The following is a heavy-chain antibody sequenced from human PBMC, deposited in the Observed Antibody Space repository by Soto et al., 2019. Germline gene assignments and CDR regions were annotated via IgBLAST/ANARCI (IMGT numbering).Heavy chain of an antibody. D-gene: IGHD2-15*01. CDR3: AGYCSGGSCESYYYYGMDV. Sequence: VGSLRLSCAASGFTFSSYAMHWVRQAPGKGLEWVAVISYDGSNKYYADSVKGRFTISRDSSKNTLYLQMNSLRAEDTAVYYCAGYCSGGSCESYYYYGMDVWGQGTTVTVSS. CDR1: GFTFSSYA. CDR2: ISYDGSNK. V-gene: IGHV3-30-3*01. J-gene: IGHJ6*02.